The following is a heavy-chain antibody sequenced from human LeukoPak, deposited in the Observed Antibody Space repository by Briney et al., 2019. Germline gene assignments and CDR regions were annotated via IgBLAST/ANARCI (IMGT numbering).Heavy chain of an antibody. V-gene: IGHV3-30-3*01. J-gene: IGHJ4*02. CDR1: GFTFSSYA. CDR3: ARDGRHSGYSYGWGDY. D-gene: IGHD5-18*01. Sequence: PGGSLRLSCAASGFTFSSYAMHWVRQAPGKGLEWVAVISYDGSNKYYADSVKGRFTISRDNSKNTLYLQMNSLRAEDTAAYYCARDGRHSGYSYGWGDYWGQGTLVTVSS. CDR2: ISYDGSNK.